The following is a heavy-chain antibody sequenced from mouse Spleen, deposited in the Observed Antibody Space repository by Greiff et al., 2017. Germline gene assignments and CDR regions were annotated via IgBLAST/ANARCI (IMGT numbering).Heavy chain of an antibody. CDR3: ARKDHWDWFAY. CDR2: IDPSDSYT. V-gene: IGHV1-69*02. J-gene: IGHJ3*01. D-gene: IGHD4-1*01. Sequence: QVQLQQPGAELVKPGASVKLSCKASGYTFTSYWMHWVKQRPGQGLEWIGEIDPSDSYTNYNQKFKGKATLTVDKSSSTAYMQLSSLTSEDSAVYYCARKDHWDWFAYWGQGTLVTVSA. CDR1: GYTFTSYW.